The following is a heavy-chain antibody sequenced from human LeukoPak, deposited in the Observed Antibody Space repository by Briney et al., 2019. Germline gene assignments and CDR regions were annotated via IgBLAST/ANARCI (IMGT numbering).Heavy chain of an antibody. D-gene: IGHD2-15*01. V-gene: IGHV3-7*03. CDR1: GFTFSSYW. CDR3: ARILA. J-gene: IGHJ5*02. Sequence: GGSLRLSCEASGFTFSSYWMSWVRQTPGKGLEWVANIKPDGSEKYYVDSVKGRFTISRDNAKNSLYLQMDSLRAEDTAVYYCARILAWGQGTLVTVSS. CDR2: IKPDGSEK.